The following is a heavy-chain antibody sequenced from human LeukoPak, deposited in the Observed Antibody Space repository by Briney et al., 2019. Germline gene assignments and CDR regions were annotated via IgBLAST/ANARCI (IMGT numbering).Heavy chain of an antibody. Sequence: SVKVSCKASGGTFSSYAISWVRQAPGQGLEWMGGIIPIFGTANYAQKFQGRVTITADESTSTAYMELSSLRSEDTAVYYCARDRKVGGRGPPNTDDIVVVPAAYWGQGTLVTVSS. CDR2: IIPIFGTA. J-gene: IGHJ4*02. D-gene: IGHD2-2*01. V-gene: IGHV1-69*01. CDR1: GGTFSSYA. CDR3: ARDRKVGGRGPPNTDDIVVVPAAY.